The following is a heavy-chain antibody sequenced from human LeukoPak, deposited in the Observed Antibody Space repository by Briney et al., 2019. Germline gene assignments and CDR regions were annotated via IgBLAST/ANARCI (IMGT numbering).Heavy chain of an antibody. J-gene: IGHJ4*02. D-gene: IGHD5-12*01. CDR3: AKGPVYSGYDRRAY. CDR2: ISGSGGST. Sequence: GGSLRLSCAASGFTFSSYAMSWVRQAPGKGLGWVSAISGSGGSTYYADSVKGRFTISRDNSKNTLYLQMNSLRAEDTAVYYCAKGPVYSGYDRRAYWGQGTLVTVSS. CDR1: GFTFSSYA. V-gene: IGHV3-23*01.